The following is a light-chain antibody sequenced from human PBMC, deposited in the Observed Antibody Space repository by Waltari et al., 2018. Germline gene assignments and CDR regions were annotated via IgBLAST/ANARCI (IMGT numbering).Light chain of an antibody. V-gene: IGKV1-39*01. CDR2: CAS. CDR3: QQSYSNPYT. Sequence: DIPMTQSPSSLSASVGDSVTITCRASQTIDDYLNWYQQKPGKAPKLLIYCASNLQSWVSSRFRGDGSGTHFTFTISNLQPEDFAVYYCQQSYSNPYTFGQGTKVEIK. CDR1: QTIDDY. J-gene: IGKJ2*01.